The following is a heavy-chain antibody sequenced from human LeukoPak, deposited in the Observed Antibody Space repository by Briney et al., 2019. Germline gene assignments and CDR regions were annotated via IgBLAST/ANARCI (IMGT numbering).Heavy chain of an antibody. Sequence: WGSLRLSCAASGFTFSSYGMHWVRQAPGKGLEWVAFIRYDGSNKYYADSVKGRFTIPRDNSKNTLYLQMNSLRAEDTAVYYCANLRLPALGYWGQGTLVTVSS. CDR1: GFTFSSYG. D-gene: IGHD2-15*01. J-gene: IGHJ4*02. V-gene: IGHV3-30*02. CDR3: ANLRLPALGY. CDR2: IRYDGSNK.